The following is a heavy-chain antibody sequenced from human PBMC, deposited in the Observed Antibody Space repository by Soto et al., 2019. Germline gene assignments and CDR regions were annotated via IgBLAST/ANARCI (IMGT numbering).Heavy chain of an antibody. CDR1: GGTFSSYT. CDR3: AREGVYYDSSGSYSLERDESTAFDI. D-gene: IGHD3-22*01. CDR2: IIPILGIA. J-gene: IGHJ3*02. V-gene: IGHV1-69*04. Sequence: ASVKVSCKASGGTFSSYTISWVRQAPGQGLEWMGRIIPILGIANYAQKFQGRVTITADKSTSTAYMELSSLRSEDTAVYYCAREGVYYDSSGSYSLERDESTAFDIWGQGTMVTVS.